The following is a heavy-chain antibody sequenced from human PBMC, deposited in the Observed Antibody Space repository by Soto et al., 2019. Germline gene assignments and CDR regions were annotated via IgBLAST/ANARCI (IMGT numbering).Heavy chain of an antibody. CDR2: ISWNSGSI. D-gene: IGHD6-19*01. Sequence: DVQLVESGGGLVQPGRSLRLSCAASGFTFDDYAMHWVRQAPGKGLEWVSGISWNSGSIGYADSVKGRFTISRDNAKNSLYLQMNSLRAEDTALYYCAKDMGRIAVAGDDAFDIWGQGTMVTVSS. J-gene: IGHJ3*02. V-gene: IGHV3-9*01. CDR1: GFTFDDYA. CDR3: AKDMGRIAVAGDDAFDI.